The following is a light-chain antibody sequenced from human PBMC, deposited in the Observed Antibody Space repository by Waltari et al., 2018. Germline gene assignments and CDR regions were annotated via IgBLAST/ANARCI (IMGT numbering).Light chain of an antibody. CDR1: QSVSSSY. CDR2: GAS. J-gene: IGKJ4*01. Sequence: RATLSCRASQSVSSSYLAWYQQKPGQAPRLLIYGASSRATGIPDRFSGSGSGTDFTLTISRLEPEDFAVYYCQQYGRSPLTFGGGTKVEIK. CDR3: QQYGRSPLT. V-gene: IGKV3-20*01.